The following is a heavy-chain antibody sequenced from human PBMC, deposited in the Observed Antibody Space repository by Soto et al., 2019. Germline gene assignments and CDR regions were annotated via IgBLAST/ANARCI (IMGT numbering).Heavy chain of an antibody. CDR2: INHSGST. Sequence: SETLSLTCAVYGGSFSGYYWSWIRQPPGKGLEWIGEINHSGSTNYNPSLKSRVTISVDTSKNQFSLKLSSVTAADTAVYYCARMTTYDYWGQGTLVTVSS. D-gene: IGHD1-1*01. CDR3: ARMTTYDY. CDR1: GGSFSGYY. J-gene: IGHJ4*02. V-gene: IGHV4-34*01.